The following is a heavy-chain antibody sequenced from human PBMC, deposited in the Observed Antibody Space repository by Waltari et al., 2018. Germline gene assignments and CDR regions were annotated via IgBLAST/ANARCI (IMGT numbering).Heavy chain of an antibody. D-gene: IGHD4-17*01. CDR2: IYHSGST. V-gene: IGHV4-38-2*02. J-gene: IGHJ5*02. CDR1: GYSISSGYY. CDR3: ASLGYGDYGVDWFDP. Sequence: QEQLQESGPGLVKPSETLSLTCTVSGYSISSGYYWGWIRQPPGKGLEWIGSIYHSGSTYYNPSLKSRVTISVDTSKNQFSLKLSSVTAADTAVYYCASLGYGDYGVDWFDPWGQGTLVTVSS.